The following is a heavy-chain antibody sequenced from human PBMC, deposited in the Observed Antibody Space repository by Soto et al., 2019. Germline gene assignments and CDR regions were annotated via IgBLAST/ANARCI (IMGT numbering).Heavy chain of an antibody. CDR3: ASVGDWSSGYEPNWFDP. J-gene: IGHJ5*02. D-gene: IGHD5-12*01. V-gene: IGHV4-34*01. Sequence: PSXTLSLTCAVYGGSFSGYYWSWIRQLPVDGLEWVGEINHSGSTNYNPSLKSRVTISVDTSKNQFSLKLSSVTAADTAVYYCASVGDWSSGYEPNWFDPWGQGTLVTVSS. CDR2: INHSGST. CDR1: GGSFSGYY.